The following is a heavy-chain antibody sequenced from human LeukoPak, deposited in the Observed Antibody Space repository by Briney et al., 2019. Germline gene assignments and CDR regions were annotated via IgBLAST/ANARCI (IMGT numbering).Heavy chain of an antibody. J-gene: IGHJ4*02. CDR1: GFTFSSYS. Sequence: GGSLRLSCAASGFTFSSYSMNWVRQAPGKGLEWVSYISSSSSTIYYADSVKGRFTISRDNAKNSLYLQMNSLRAEDTAVYYCARDSPTGIVVVVAATGFDYWGQGTLVTVSS. CDR2: ISSSSSTI. V-gene: IGHV3-48*04. D-gene: IGHD2-15*01. CDR3: ARDSPTGIVVVVAATGFDY.